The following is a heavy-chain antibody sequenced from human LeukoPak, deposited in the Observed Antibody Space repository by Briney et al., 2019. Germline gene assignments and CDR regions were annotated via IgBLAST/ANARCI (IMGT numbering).Heavy chain of an antibody. CDR2: INHSGST. Sequence: SETLSLTCAVYGGSFSGYYWSWIRQPPGKGLEWIGGINHSGSTNYNPSLKSRVTISVDTSKNQFSLKLSSVTAADTAVYYCARGNFSVVAATRDFDYWGQGTLVTVSS. V-gene: IGHV4-34*01. J-gene: IGHJ4*02. CDR1: GGSFSGYY. D-gene: IGHD2-15*01. CDR3: ARGNFSVVAATRDFDY.